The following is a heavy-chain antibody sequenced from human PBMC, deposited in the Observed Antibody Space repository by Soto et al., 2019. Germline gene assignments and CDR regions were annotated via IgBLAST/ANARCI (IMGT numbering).Heavy chain of an antibody. V-gene: IGHV3-23*01. J-gene: IGHJ4*02. CDR1: GFTFSSYA. CDR3: ANYDSSGSFDY. Sequence: AGWSLRLSCAASGFTFSSYAMSWVRQAPGKGLEWVSAISGSGGSTYYADSVKGRFTISRDNSKNTLYLQMNSLRAEDTAVYYCANYDSSGSFDYWGQGTLVTVSS. D-gene: IGHD3-22*01. CDR2: ISGSGGST.